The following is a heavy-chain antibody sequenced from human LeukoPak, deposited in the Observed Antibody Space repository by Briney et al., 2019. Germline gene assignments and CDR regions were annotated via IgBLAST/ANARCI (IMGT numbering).Heavy chain of an antibody. Sequence: SETLSLTCAVYGGSFSGYYWSWIRQPPGKGLEWIGEINHSGSTNYSPSLKSRVTISVDTSKNQFSLRLSSVTAADTAVYYCARHLPRTDIGYAFDIWGQGTVVTVSS. CDR3: ARHLPRTDIGYAFDI. J-gene: IGHJ3*02. CDR2: INHSGST. V-gene: IGHV4-34*01. D-gene: IGHD2-15*01. CDR1: GGSFSGYY.